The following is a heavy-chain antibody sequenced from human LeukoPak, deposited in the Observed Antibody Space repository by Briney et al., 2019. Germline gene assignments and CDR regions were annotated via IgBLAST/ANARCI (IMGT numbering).Heavy chain of an antibody. CDR2: ISSSATST. CDR1: GFIFGHYV. J-gene: IGHJ3*02. CDR3: AKGRGAFNAFDI. D-gene: IGHD3-10*01. Sequence: GGSLRLSCAASGFIFGHYVMSWVRQAPGKGLEWVSAISSSATSTYYADSVKGRFTISRDNSKNTLYLQMDSLRAEDTAVYYCAKGRGAFNAFDIWGQGTMVTVSS. V-gene: IGHV3-23*01.